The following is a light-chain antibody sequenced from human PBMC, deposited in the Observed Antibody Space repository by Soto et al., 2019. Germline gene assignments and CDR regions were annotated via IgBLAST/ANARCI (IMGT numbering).Light chain of an antibody. J-gene: IGKJ2*01. Sequence: DIQMSQSPSSLSASVGDSVTITCRASETIIDYLNWYQQQPGEAPKLLIFAASSLHIGVPSRFRGSGSGATFPLPISSLQPEDFATYFCQQSFSAPRTFGQGTKLQAK. CDR3: QQSFSAPRT. CDR1: ETIIDY. V-gene: IGKV1-39*01. CDR2: AAS.